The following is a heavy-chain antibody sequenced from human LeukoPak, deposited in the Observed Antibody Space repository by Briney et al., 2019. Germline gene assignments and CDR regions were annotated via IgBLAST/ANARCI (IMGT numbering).Heavy chain of an antibody. D-gene: IGHD3-22*01. V-gene: IGHV5-51*01. Sequence: GESLKISCKGSGYSFTSYWIGWVRQMPGKGLEWVGIMYPGDSGTRYSPSFQGQVTISADKSISTAYLQWSSLKASDTAMYYCACGAYYDSSGYYTQFDAFDIWGQGTMVTVSS. CDR1: GYSFTSYW. CDR2: MYPGDSGT. J-gene: IGHJ3*02. CDR3: ACGAYYDSSGYYTQFDAFDI.